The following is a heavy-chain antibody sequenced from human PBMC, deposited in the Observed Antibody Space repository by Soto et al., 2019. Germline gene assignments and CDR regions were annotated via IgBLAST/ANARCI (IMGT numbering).Heavy chain of an antibody. D-gene: IGHD4-17*01. Sequence: QITLKASGPTLVRPAQTLTLTCAFSGFSLTTYDMGVAWIRQPPGNALEWLALIYWDDDKRYSPSPTDRLAVSNDTSRNQVVRTITNLEPGDTATYFCAHAGDYALLTFDHWGAGILVTVSS. CDR1: GFSLTTYDMG. CDR3: AHAGDYALLTFDH. V-gene: IGHV2-5*02. J-gene: IGHJ4*02. CDR2: IYWDDDK.